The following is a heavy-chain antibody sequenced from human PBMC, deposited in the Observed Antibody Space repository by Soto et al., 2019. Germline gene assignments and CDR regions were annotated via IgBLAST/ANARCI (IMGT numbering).Heavy chain of an antibody. V-gene: IGHV4-34*01. CDR1: GGSFSGYY. J-gene: IGHJ6*02. D-gene: IGHD3-9*01. CDR2: INHSGST. Sequence: QVQLQQWGAGLLKPSETLSLTCAVYGGSFSGYYWSWIRQPPGKGLEWIGEINHSGSTNYTPSLKSRVTISVDTSKNQFSLKLSSVSAADTAVYYCASILTPSYPYYYGMDVWGHGTTVTVSS. CDR3: ASILTPSYPYYYGMDV.